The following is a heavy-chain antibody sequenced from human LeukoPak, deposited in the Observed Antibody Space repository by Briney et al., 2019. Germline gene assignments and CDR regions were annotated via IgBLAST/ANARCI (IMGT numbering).Heavy chain of an antibody. J-gene: IGHJ6*03. CDR2: MNPNSGNT. V-gene: IGHV1-8*03. Sequence: ASVKVSCKASGYTFTSYDINWVRQATGQGLEWMGWMNPNSGNTGYAQKFQGRVTITRNTSISTAYMELSSLRSEDTAVYYCARARRDGSGRYRSHNLYYMDVWGKGTTVTVSS. D-gene: IGHD3-10*01. CDR3: ARARRDGSGRYRSHNLYYMDV. CDR1: GYTFTSYD.